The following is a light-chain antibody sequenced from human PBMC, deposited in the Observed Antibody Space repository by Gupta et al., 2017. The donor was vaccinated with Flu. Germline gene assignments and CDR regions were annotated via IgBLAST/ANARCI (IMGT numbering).Light chain of an antibody. V-gene: IGKV3-15*01. CDR1: HGVSSL. Sequence: EVVMTQSPATVSASPGERVALSCRASHGVSSLVAWYKQKPGRAPRLLVYGTSNRDTDVPARFSGSGFGTEFTLTISGRQSEDSAFYYCQQYRNWPPITFGGGTKVEI. CDR3: QQYRNWPPIT. CDR2: GTS. J-gene: IGKJ4*01.